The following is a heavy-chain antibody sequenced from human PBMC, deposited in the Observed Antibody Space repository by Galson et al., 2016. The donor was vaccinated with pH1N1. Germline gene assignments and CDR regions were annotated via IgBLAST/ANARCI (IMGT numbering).Heavy chain of an antibody. CDR3: AYRGYCSGGSCYAFDS. J-gene: IGHJ3*02. D-gene: IGHD2-15*01. CDR1: GDTFSSYY. Sequence: SVKVSCKASGDTFSSYYMHWVRQAPGQGLEWMGIINPSGGSTRYAEKFQGRVTMTRDTSTSTVYMELSSLRSDDTAVYYCAYRGYCSGGSCYAFDSWGQETMVTVSS. CDR2: INPSGGST. V-gene: IGHV1-46*01.